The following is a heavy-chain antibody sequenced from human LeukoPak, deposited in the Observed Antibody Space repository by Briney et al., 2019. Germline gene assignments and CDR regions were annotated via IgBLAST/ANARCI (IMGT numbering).Heavy chain of an antibody. CDR3: VRGAASGSYYGLGV. Sequence: GGSLRLSCAASGFTFSDSTMHWVRQASGKGLEWVGRIRNKANNYATAYATSVKGRFTLSRDDSKNTAHLQMNSLKTEDTALYYCVRGAASGSYYGLGVWGQGATVTVSS. J-gene: IGHJ6*02. V-gene: IGHV3-73*01. D-gene: IGHD1-26*01. CDR1: GFTFSDST. CDR2: IRNKANNYAT.